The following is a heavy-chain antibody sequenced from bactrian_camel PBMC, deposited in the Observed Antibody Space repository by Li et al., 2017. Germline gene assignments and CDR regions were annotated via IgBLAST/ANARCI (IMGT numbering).Heavy chain of an antibody. V-gene: IGHV3S60*01. CDR3: AARSVGWCPLFEHWLGKRAYTPGGYFAN. CDR2: ISSDRTT. Sequence: HVQLVESGGGLVQPGGSLRLSCAASGFTFDDHDMGWFRQAHGDGCELVSTISSDRTTYYADSVKGRFTISQDSAKNILYLQMRSLKPEDTAMYYCAARSVGWCPLFEHWLGKRAYTPGGYFANWGQGTQVTVS. CDR1: GFTFDDHD. J-gene: IGHJ6*01. D-gene: IGHD1*01.